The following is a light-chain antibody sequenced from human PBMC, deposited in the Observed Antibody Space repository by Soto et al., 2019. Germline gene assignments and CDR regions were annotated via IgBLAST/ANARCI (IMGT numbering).Light chain of an antibody. V-gene: IGKV1-17*01. CDR1: QGIRTD. CDR2: GAS. Sequence: DLQMTQSPSSLSASVGDRVTITCRASQGIRTDLVWYQQKPGKAPNRLIYGASSLQSGVPSRFSGSGSGTEFTLSVSSLQREDFATYYCLQHYNYPQTFGPGTTVEIK. J-gene: IGKJ1*01. CDR3: LQHYNYPQT.